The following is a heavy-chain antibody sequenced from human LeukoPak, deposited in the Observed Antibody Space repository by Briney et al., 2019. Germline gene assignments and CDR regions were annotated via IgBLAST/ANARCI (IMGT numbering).Heavy chain of an antibody. CDR1: GYTFSDYF. D-gene: IGHD5-12*01. CDR3: ARWTPSMKSGYDFEF. V-gene: IGHV1-2*02. CDR2: ISTSSGDT. Sequence: GASVTVSCKASGYTFSDYFINWVRQAPGQGPEWVGWISTSSGDTDYAQKFRVRVSITRDTSIKTAYMQLTGLTSDDTAVYYCARWTPSMKSGYDFEFWGQGTLGTVSS. J-gene: IGHJ4*02.